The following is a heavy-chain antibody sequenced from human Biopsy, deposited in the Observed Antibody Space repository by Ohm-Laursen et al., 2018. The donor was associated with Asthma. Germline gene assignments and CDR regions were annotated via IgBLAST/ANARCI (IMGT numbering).Heavy chain of an antibody. Sequence: GTLSLTCAVYGGSFSSNYWSWIRQTPGKGLEWIASFSASGTSYFNASLKSRVTTSVDMSKNQLSLRLTSVTAADTAVYFCVRHQYSSSWSTFDYWGQGALVTVSS. V-gene: IGHV4-39*01. CDR1: GGSFSSNY. CDR3: VRHQYSSSWSTFDY. CDR2: FSASGTS. D-gene: IGHD3-22*01. J-gene: IGHJ4*02.